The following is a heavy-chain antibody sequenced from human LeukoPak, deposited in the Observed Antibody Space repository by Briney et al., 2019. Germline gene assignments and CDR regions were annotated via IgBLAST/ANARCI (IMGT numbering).Heavy chain of an antibody. CDR2: ISSNGAST. D-gene: IGHD5-18*01. CDR1: GFTFSNYV. J-gene: IGHJ5*02. Sequence: GGSLRLSCSASGFTFSNYVMHWVRQAPGRGLEYVSAISSNGASTCYADSVKGRFTISRDNSKNTLYLRMSSLRAEDTAVYYCVRYVDTSNRDNWFDPWGQGTLVTVSS. V-gene: IGHV3-64D*06. CDR3: VRYVDTSNRDNWFDP.